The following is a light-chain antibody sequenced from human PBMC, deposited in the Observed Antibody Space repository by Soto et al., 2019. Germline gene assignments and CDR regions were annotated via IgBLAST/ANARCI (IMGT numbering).Light chain of an antibody. CDR1: QSVSSY. Sequence: EIVMTQSPATLSLSPGERATLSCRASQSVSSYLTWYQQKPGQAPRLLIYGASSRATGFPDRFSGSGSGTDFTLTITRLEPEDFAVYYCQQYGSSPWTFGQGTKVDIK. V-gene: IGKV3-20*01. CDR3: QQYGSSPWT. CDR2: GAS. J-gene: IGKJ1*01.